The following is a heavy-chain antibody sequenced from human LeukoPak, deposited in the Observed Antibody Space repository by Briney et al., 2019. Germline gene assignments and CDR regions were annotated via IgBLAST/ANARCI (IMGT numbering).Heavy chain of an antibody. D-gene: IGHD4-17*01. CDR2: IDGDGSST. CDR1: GFTFSSYW. V-gene: IGHV3-74*01. J-gene: IGHJ4*01. CDR3: ARVGHDYDVDY. Sequence: GGSLRLSWAASGFTFSSYWMHWVRQAPGKGLVWVSRIDGDGSSTSSADSVKGRFTISRDNSKNTLYLQMSSLRAEDTAVYYCARVGHDYDVDYWGQGTLVTVSS.